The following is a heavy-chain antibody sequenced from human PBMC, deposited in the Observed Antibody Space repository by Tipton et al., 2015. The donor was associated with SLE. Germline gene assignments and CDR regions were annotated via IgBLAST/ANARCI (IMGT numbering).Heavy chain of an antibody. J-gene: IGHJ4*02. D-gene: IGHD7-27*01. CDR3: ARALWGRVFEY. CDR2: IYYSGST. V-gene: IGHV4-39*07. CDR1: GDSDSSYY. Sequence: TLSLTCTVSGDSDSSYYWGWIRQPPGKGLEWIGSIYYSGSTYYNPSLKSRVTISVDTSKNQFSLKLSSVTAADTAVYYCARALWGRVFEYWGQGTLVTVSS.